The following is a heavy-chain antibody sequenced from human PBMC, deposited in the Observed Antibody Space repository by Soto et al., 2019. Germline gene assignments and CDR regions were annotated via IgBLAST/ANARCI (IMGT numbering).Heavy chain of an antibody. V-gene: IGHV1-69*06. Sequence: SVKVSCKASGGTFSSYAISGVRQAPGQGLEWMGGIIPIFGTANYAQKFQGRVTITADKSTSTAYMELSSLRSEDTAVYYCARAPAVRDLGWFDPWGQGTLVTVSS. D-gene: IGHD3-10*01. J-gene: IGHJ5*02. CDR3: ARAPAVRDLGWFDP. CDR1: GGTFSSYA. CDR2: IIPIFGTA.